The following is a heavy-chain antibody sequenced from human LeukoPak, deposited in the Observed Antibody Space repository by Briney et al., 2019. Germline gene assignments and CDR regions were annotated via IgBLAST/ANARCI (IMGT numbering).Heavy chain of an antibody. J-gene: IGHJ4*02. D-gene: IGHD2-2*01. CDR1: GFTFSSYA. V-gene: IGHV3-23*01. CDR3: AKDPVAVVPAADGIDY. Sequence: GSLRLSCAASGFTFSSYAMSWVRQAPGKGLEWVSAISGSGGSTYYADSVKGRFTISRDNSKNTLYLQMNSLRAEDTAVYYCAKDPVAVVPAADGIDYWGQGTLVTVSS. CDR2: ISGSGGST.